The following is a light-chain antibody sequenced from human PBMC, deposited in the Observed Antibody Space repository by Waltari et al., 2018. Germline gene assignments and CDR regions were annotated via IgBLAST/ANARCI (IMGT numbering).Light chain of an antibody. CDR3: QQYGSSPYT. V-gene: IGKV3-20*01. J-gene: IGKJ2*01. CDR2: DAS. Sequence: EIVLTQSPGILSLSPGERATLSCRASQSVRSSYLAWYQQKPGKAPRLLIYDASSRATGIPDRFSGSGSGTDFTLTISRLEPEDFAVYYCQQYGSSPYTFGQGTKLEIK. CDR1: QSVRSSY.